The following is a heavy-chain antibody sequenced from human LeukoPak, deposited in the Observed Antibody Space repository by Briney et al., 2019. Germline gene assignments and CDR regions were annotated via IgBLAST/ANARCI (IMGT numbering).Heavy chain of an antibody. V-gene: IGHV3-48*03. CDR2: ISSSGSTI. D-gene: IGHD6-13*01. CDR1: GFTFSSYE. Sequence: GGSLRLSCAASGFTFSSYEMNWVRQAPGKGLEWVSYISSSGSTIYYADSVKGQFTISRDNAKSSLYLQMNSLRAEDTAVYYCARGGGGSSWSYYYYGMDVWGKGTTVTVSS. J-gene: IGHJ6*04. CDR3: ARGGGGSSWSYYYYGMDV.